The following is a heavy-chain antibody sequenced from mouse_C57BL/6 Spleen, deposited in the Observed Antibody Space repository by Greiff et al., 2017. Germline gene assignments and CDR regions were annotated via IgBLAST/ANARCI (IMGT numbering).Heavy chain of an antibody. CDR2: INPGSGGT. Sequence: VQLQESGAELVRPGTSVKVSCKASGYAFTNYLIAWVKQRPGQGLEWIGVINPGSGGTNYNEKFKGKATLTADKSSSTAYMQLSSLTSEDSAVYFCARSGVTTVVTRDAMDYWGQGTSVTVSS. V-gene: IGHV1-54*01. CDR1: GYAFTNYL. J-gene: IGHJ4*01. D-gene: IGHD1-1*01. CDR3: ARSGVTTVVTRDAMDY.